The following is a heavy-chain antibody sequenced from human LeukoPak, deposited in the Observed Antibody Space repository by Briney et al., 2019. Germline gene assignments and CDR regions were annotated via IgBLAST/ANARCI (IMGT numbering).Heavy chain of an antibody. V-gene: IGHV3-9*02. CDR3: AKDTDYGGNSRMPDAFDI. CDR2: ISTNGGSI. Sequence: SLTLSCPASELTSADYATHCVRQAPVHVLEWDSVISTNGGSISYAVSVKWRFTISRDNAKNSRYLQMNSMRADDTALYYCAKDTDYGGNSRMPDAFDIWGQGTMVTVSS. D-gene: IGHD4-17*01. CDR1: ELTSADYA. J-gene: IGHJ3*02.